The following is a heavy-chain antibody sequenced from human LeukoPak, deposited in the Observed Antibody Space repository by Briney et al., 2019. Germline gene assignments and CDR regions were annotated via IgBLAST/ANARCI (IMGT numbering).Heavy chain of an antibody. CDR3: AKGAPPNYDSSGYFDY. CDR1: GFTFNSYA. V-gene: IGHV3-23*01. CDR2: ISGSGGST. Sequence: GGSLRLSCAASGFTFNSYAMSWVRQAPGKGLEWVSGISGSGGSTNYADSVKGRFTISRDNSKNTVYLQMNSLRAEDTAVYFCAKGAPPNYDSSGYFDYWGQGTLVTVSS. J-gene: IGHJ4*02. D-gene: IGHD3-22*01.